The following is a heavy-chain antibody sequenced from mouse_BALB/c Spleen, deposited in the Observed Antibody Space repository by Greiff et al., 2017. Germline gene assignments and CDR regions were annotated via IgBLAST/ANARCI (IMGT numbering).Heavy chain of an antibody. J-gene: IGHJ4*01. CDR3: ASYDGYEMDY. CDR2: IDPANGNT. V-gene: IGHV14-3*02. D-gene: IGHD2-3*01. CDR1: GFNIKDTY. Sequence: EVQLQQSGAELVKPGASVKLSCTASGFNIKDTYMHWVKQRPEQGLEWIGRIDPANGNTKYDPKFQGKATITADTSSNTAYLQLSSLTSEDTAVYYCASYDGYEMDYWGQGTSVTVSS.